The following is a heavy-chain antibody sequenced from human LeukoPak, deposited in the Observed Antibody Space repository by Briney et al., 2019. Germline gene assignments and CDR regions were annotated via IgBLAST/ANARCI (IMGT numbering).Heavy chain of an antibody. CDR1: GFTFSNYW. V-gene: IGHV3-30*03. D-gene: IGHD3-22*01. J-gene: IGHJ4*02. CDR3: ALGDSRDFDY. Sequence: PGGSLRLSCAASGFTFSNYWMHWVRQAPGKGLEWVAVISYDGSNKYYADSVKGRFTISRDNSKNTLYLQMNSLRAEDTAVYYCALGDSRDFDYWGQGTLVTVSS. CDR2: ISYDGSNK.